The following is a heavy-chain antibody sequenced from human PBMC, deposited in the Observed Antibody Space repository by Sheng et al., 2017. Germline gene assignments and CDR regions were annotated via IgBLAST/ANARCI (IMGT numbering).Heavy chain of an antibody. J-gene: IGHJ6*02. Sequence: EVQLVESGGGLVKPGESLRLSCAASEFRISSYAMHWVRQAPGKGLEWLSSISSSGSYIHYADSVKGRFIISRDNAKKSLYLQMNSLRAEDTAVYYCASLFAVGATTHYYYGMDVWGQGTTVTVSS. CDR3: ASLFAVGATTHYYYGMDV. CDR2: ISSSGSYI. D-gene: IGHD1-26*01. V-gene: IGHV3-21*02. CDR1: EFRISSYA.